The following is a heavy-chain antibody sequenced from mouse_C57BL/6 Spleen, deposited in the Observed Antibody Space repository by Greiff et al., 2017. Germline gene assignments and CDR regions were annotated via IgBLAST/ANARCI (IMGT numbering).Heavy chain of an antibody. V-gene: IGHV1-9*01. CDR3: ARGDNDGYYPAWFAY. J-gene: IGHJ2*01. CDR2: ILPGSGST. CDR1: GYTFTGYW. D-gene: IGHD2-3*01. Sequence: VQLQQSGAELMKPGASVKLSCKATGYTFTGYWIEWVKQRPGHGLEWIGEILPGSGSTNYNEKFKGKATFTADTSSNTAYMQLSSLTTEDSAIYDCARGDNDGYYPAWFAYWGQGTTLTVSS.